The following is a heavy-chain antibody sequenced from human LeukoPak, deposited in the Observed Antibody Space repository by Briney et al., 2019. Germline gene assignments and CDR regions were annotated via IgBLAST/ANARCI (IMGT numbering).Heavy chain of an antibody. Sequence: GESLKISCKGSGYSFTSYWIGWVRQMPGKGLEGMGIIYPDDSDTTYSPSFQGQVTISADKSISTAYLQWDSLKASDTAMYYCATVGVELWSSPFMGRGDWFDPWGQGTLVTVSS. V-gene: IGHV5-51*01. CDR3: ATVGVELWSSPFMGRGDWFDP. CDR2: IYPDDSDT. J-gene: IGHJ5*02. CDR1: GYSFTSYW. D-gene: IGHD3-10*01.